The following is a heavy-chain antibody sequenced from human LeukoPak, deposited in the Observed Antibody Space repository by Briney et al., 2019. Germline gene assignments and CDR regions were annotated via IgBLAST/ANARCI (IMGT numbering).Heavy chain of an antibody. J-gene: IGHJ4*02. CDR2: IYWNDDK. V-gene: IGHV2-5*04. CDR3: ARGRGSALSSLFDF. Sequence: SGPTLVNPTQTLTLTCTFSGFSLSTSEVGVGWIRRPPGKALEWLALIYWNDDKRYSPSLASRLTITKDTSKNQVVLTMANMDPVDTGTYYCARGRGSALSSLFDFWGQGTLVTVSS. CDR1: GFSLSTSEVG. D-gene: IGHD3-10*01.